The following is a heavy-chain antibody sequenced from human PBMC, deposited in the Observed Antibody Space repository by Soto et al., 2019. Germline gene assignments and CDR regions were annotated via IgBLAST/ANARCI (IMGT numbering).Heavy chain of an antibody. CDR1: GGSFSGYY. CDR3: ARALQGGPYYFDY. D-gene: IGHD2-15*01. V-gene: IGHV4-34*01. Sequence: PSETLSLTCAVYGGSFSGYYWSWIRQPPGKGLEWIGEINHSGSTNYNPSLKSRVTISVDTSKNQFSLKLSSVTAADTAVYYCARALQGGPYYFDYWGQGTLVT. CDR2: INHSGST. J-gene: IGHJ4*02.